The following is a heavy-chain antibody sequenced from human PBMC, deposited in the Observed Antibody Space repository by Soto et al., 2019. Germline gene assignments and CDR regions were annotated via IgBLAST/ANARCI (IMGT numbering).Heavy chain of an antibody. J-gene: IGHJ4*02. CDR3: ARERDSYGFADY. Sequence: SETLSLTCTVSGFSISSISYYWSWIRQHPGKGLEWIGYIYYSGSTYYNPSLKSRVTISVDTSKNQFSLKLSSVTAADTAVYYCARERDSYGFADYWGQGTLVTVSS. D-gene: IGHD5-18*01. CDR1: GFSISSISYY. V-gene: IGHV4-31*03. CDR2: IYYSGST.